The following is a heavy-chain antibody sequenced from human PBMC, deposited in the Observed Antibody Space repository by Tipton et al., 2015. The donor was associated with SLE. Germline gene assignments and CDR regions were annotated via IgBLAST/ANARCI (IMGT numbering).Heavy chain of an antibody. V-gene: IGHV3-23*01. CDR2: ISDSGGGT. Sequence: SLRLSCAASGFTFFNYAMTWVRQAPGKGLEWVSGISDSGGGTKYADSVKGRFTISRDKSKNTLFLQMNSLRVADTAVYYCAKDVYSVAFHTWGQGPWVTVSS. CDR1: GFTFFNYA. J-gene: IGHJ3*02. CDR3: AKDVYSVAFHT. D-gene: IGHD5/OR15-5a*01.